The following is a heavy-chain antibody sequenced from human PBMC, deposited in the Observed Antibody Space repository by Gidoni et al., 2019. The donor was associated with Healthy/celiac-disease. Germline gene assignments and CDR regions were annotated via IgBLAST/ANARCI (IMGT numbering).Heavy chain of an antibody. V-gene: IGHV3-33*01. J-gene: IGHJ4*02. CDR3: AREGPYCSSTSCFFDY. CDR2: IWYDGSNK. D-gene: IGHD2-2*01. CDR1: GFTFSSYG. Sequence: QVQLVESGGGVVQPGRSLRLSCAESGFTFSSYGMHWVRQAPGKGLEWVAVIWYDGSNKYYADSVKGRFTISRDNSKNTLYLQMNSLRAEDTAVYYCAREGPYCSSTSCFFDYWGQGTLVTVSS.